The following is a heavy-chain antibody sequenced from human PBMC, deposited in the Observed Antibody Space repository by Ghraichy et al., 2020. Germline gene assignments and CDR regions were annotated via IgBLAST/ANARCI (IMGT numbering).Heavy chain of an antibody. Sequence: GSLRLSCAASGFTFSDYSMNWVRQAPGKGLEWLSFISASSTYIYYADSVKGRFIISRDNPKNSLYLQMTSLRAEDTAVYYCARDLPCSGGSCYSIPRDYWGQGTLVTVSS. CDR2: ISASSTYI. V-gene: IGHV3-21*01. CDR3: ARDLPCSGGSCYSIPRDY. CDR1: GFTFSDYS. J-gene: IGHJ4*02. D-gene: IGHD2-15*01.